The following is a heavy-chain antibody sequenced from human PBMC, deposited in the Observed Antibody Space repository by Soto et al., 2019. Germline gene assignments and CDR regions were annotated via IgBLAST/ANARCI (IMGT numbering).Heavy chain of an antibody. Sequence: TSETLSLTCTVSGGSGSSYDWSWIRQPPGKGLEWIGCIYYSGSTNYNPSLKSRVTISLDTSKNQFSLKLSSVTAADTAVYYCARGRTRYDFWSGSLFDYWGQGIMVTVSS. J-gene: IGHJ4*02. CDR3: ARGRTRYDFWSGSLFDY. CDR2: IYYSGST. V-gene: IGHV4-59*02. D-gene: IGHD3-3*01. CDR1: GGSGSSYD.